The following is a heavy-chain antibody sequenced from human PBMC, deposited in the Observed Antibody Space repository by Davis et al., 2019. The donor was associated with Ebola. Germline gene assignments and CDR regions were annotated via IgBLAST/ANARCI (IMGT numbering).Heavy chain of an antibody. V-gene: IGHV3-30*18. J-gene: IGHJ4*02. CDR3: AKDVRRIAVAGTPDY. Sequence: GESLKISCAASGFSVSSNYMSWVRLAPGKGLEWVAVISYDGSNKYYADSVKGRFTISRDNSKNTLYLQMNSLRAEDTAVYYCAKDVRRIAVAGTPDYWGQGTLVTVSS. D-gene: IGHD6-19*01. CDR2: ISYDGSNK. CDR1: GFSVSSNY.